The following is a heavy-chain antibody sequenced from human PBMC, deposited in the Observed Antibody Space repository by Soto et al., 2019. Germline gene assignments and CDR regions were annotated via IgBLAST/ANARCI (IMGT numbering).Heavy chain of an antibody. D-gene: IGHD3-16*01. J-gene: IGHJ4*02. V-gene: IGHV1-18*01. Sequence: ASVKVSCKASGFTFTSYAITWVRQAPGQGLEWMGWISAYNGATNYAQKFQGRVTMTTDTSTSTAYMELGNLTPDDTAVYYCARDFTGWPPDGVDSWGQGTLVTVS. CDR1: GFTFTSYA. CDR2: ISAYNGAT. CDR3: ARDFTGWPPDGVDS.